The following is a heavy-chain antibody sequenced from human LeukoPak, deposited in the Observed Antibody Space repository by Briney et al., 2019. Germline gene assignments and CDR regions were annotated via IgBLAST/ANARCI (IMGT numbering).Heavy chain of an antibody. D-gene: IGHD2-2*01. V-gene: IGHV3-23*01. CDR3: AKREGSNHPYYLDY. Sequence: AGASLRLSCAAFGFTFSSYGMSWVGHAPGKGLEWVSVISGNGGTTYYGDPVKGRFTISRDNSKNPLYLQMNSLRVEDTAVYYCAKREGSNHPYYLDYWGQGTPVTVSS. CDR1: GFTFSSYG. J-gene: IGHJ4*02. CDR2: ISGNGGTT.